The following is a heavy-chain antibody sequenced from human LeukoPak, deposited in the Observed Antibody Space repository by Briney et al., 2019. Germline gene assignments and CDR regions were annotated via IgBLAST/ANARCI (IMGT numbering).Heavy chain of an antibody. CDR1: GFTFNSYW. CDR3: AKELVGAKKLYYFDY. D-gene: IGHD1-26*01. Sequence: GGSLRLSCAASGFTFNSYWMHWVRQAPGKGLVWVSRINSDGSSTSYADSVKGRFTISRDNAKNTLYLQMNSLRAEDTAVYYCAKELVGAKKLYYFDYWGQGTLVTVSS. J-gene: IGHJ4*02. V-gene: IGHV3-74*01. CDR2: INSDGSST.